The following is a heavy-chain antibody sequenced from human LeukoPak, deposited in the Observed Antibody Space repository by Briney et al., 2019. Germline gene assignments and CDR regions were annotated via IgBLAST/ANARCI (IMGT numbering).Heavy chain of an antibody. Sequence: GGSLRLSCAASGFTFSSYSMNWVRQAPGKGLEWVSSISSSSSYKYYPNSVKGRITISRDNAKNSLDLQMNSLRAEDTAVYYCAKDPYYYGSGSYYEPYFDYWGQGTLVTVSS. V-gene: IGHV3-21*01. J-gene: IGHJ4*02. CDR2: ISSSSSYK. CDR3: AKDPYYYGSGSYYEPYFDY. D-gene: IGHD3-10*01. CDR1: GFTFSSYS.